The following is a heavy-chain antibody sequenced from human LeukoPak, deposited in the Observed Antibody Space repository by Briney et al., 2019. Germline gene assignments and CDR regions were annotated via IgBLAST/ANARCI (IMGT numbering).Heavy chain of an antibody. CDR3: ASLPPPQLLPYYYYYYMDV. D-gene: IGHD2-2*01. Sequence: SQTLSLTCTVSGGSISSGSYYWSWIRQPAGKGLEWIGRIYTSGSTNYNPSLKSRVTISVDTSKNQFSLKLSSVTAADTAVYYCASLPPPQLLPYYYYYYMDVWGKGTTVTVSS. V-gene: IGHV4-61*02. J-gene: IGHJ6*03. CDR2: IYTSGST. CDR1: GGSISSGSYY.